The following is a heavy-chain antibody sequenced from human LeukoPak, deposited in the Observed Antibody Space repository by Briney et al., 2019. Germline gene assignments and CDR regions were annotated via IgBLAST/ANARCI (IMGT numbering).Heavy chain of an antibody. V-gene: IGHV1-2*02. CDR3: ARERETSGPSSLDP. Sequence: ASVKVSCKASGYTFSDYYMHWVRQAPGQGLEWMGWIHRSSGGTKYAQKFQGRVTMTRDPSMRTDYMELRRLTSDDTAVYWCARERETSGPSSLDPWGQGTLVTVSS. D-gene: IGHD1-26*01. J-gene: IGHJ5*02. CDR1: GYTFSDYY. CDR2: IHRSSGGT.